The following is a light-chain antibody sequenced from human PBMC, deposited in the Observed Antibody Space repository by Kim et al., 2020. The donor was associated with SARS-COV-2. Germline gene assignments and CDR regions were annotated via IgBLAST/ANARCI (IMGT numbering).Light chain of an antibody. CDR3: QQYQTYPLT. J-gene: IGKJ4*01. CDR1: QSVATY. V-gene: IGKV1-16*01. Sequence: QMTQFPPSVSASVGDMVTFTCRASQSVATYLAWFQQRPGEAPKSLIYGASSLHSGVSSRFSAGGSGTHFTLTITGLQPEDFATYYCQQYQTYPLTFGGGTKVDIK. CDR2: GAS.